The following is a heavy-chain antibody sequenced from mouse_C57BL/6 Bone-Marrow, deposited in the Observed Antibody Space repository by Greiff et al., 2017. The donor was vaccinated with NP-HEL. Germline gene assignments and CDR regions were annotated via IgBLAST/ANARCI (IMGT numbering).Heavy chain of an antibody. V-gene: IGHV1-55*01. CDR3: ARYGYDVGYFDV. J-gene: IGHJ1*03. D-gene: IGHD2-2*01. CDR1: GYTFTSYW. CDR2: IYPGSGST. Sequence: QVQLQQPGAELVKPGASVKMSCKASGYTFTSYWITWVKQRPGQGLEWIGDIYPGSGSTNYNEKFKSKATLTVDTSSSTAYMQLSRLTSEDSAVYYCARYGYDVGYFDVWGTGTTVTVSS.